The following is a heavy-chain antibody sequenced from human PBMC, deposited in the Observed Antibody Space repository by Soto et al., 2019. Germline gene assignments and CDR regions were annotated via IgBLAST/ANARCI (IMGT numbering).Heavy chain of an antibody. V-gene: IGHV1-3*01. CDR3: ARRYCSGGSCWSYYFDY. J-gene: IGHJ4*02. CDR2: INAGNGNT. D-gene: IGHD2-15*01. Sequence: ASVKVSCKASGYTFTSYAMHWVRQAPGQRLEWMGWINAGNGNTKYSQKFQGRVTITRDTSASTAYMELSSLRSEDTAVYYCARRYCSGGSCWSYYFDYWGQGTLVTVSS. CDR1: GYTFTSYA.